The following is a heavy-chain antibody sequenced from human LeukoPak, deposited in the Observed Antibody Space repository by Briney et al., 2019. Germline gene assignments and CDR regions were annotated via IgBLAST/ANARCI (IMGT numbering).Heavy chain of an antibody. CDR3: ARSLSGSYYSDYFDY. Sequence: GASVKVSCKASGYTLTSYGISWVRQAPGQGLEWMGWISAYNGNTNYAQKLQGRVTMTTDTSTSTAYMELRSLRSDDTAVYYCARSLSGSYYSDYFDYWGQGTLVTVSS. CDR1: GYTLTSYG. CDR2: ISAYNGNT. V-gene: IGHV1-18*01. J-gene: IGHJ4*02. D-gene: IGHD1-26*01.